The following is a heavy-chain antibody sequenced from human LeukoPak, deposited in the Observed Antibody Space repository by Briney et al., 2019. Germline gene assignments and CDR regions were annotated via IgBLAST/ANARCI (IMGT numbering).Heavy chain of an antibody. Sequence: GGSLRLSCAASGFTFDDYAMHWVRQAPGKGLEWVSLISGDGGSTYYADSMKGRFTISRDNSKNSLYLQMNSLRTEDTALYYCAKGGYVWGSYRYTEVGYFDYWGQGTLVTVSS. CDR2: ISGDGGST. CDR1: GFTFDDYA. V-gene: IGHV3-43*02. CDR3: AKGGYVWGSYRYTEVGYFDY. J-gene: IGHJ4*02. D-gene: IGHD3-16*02.